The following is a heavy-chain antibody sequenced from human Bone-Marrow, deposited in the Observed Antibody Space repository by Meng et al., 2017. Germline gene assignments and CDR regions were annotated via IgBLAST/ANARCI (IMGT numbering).Heavy chain of an antibody. Sequence: ASVKVSCKASEYTFTSYAMHWVRQAPGQRLEWMGWINAGNGNTKYSQKFQGRVTITRDSSASTAYMELSSLRSEDTAVYYCAVAGRYYYYYGMDVWGQGTTVTVSS. CDR1: EYTFTSYA. V-gene: IGHV1-3*01. D-gene: IGHD6-19*01. CDR3: AVAGRYYYYYGMDV. J-gene: IGHJ6*02. CDR2: INAGNGNT.